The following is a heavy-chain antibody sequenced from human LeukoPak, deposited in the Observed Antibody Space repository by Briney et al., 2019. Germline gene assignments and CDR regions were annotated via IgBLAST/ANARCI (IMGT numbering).Heavy chain of an antibody. D-gene: IGHD3-22*01. V-gene: IGHV3-23*01. CDR2: ISGSGGST. CDR3: AKDLGGNYYDSSGYYDPSYYYYGMDV. Sequence: GGSLRLSCAASGFTFSSYAMSWVRQAPGKGLEWVSAISGSGGSTYYADSMKGRFTISRDNSKNTLYLQMNSLRAEDTAVYYCAKDLGGNYYDSSGYYDPSYYYYGMDVWGQGTTVTVSS. J-gene: IGHJ6*02. CDR1: GFTFSSYA.